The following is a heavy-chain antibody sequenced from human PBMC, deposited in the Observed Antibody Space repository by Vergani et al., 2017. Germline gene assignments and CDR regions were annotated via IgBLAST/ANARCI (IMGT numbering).Heavy chain of an antibody. J-gene: IGHJ4*02. Sequence: QVQLVQSGAEVKKPGASVKVSCKASGYTFTSYYMHWVRQAPGQGLEWMGIINPSGGSTSYAQKFQGRVTITADESTSTAYMELSSLRSEDTAVYYCARDGALYYYDSSGYPYYFDYWGQGTLVTVSS. CDR2: INPSGGST. V-gene: IGHV1-46*01. CDR3: ARDGALYYYDSSGYPYYFDY. D-gene: IGHD3-22*01. CDR1: GYTFTSYY.